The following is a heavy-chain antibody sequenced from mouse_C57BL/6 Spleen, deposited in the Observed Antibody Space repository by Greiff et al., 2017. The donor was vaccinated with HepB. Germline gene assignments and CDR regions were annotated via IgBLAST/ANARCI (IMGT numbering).Heavy chain of an antibody. Sequence: QVQLQQPGAELVRPGSSVKLSCKASGYTFTSYWMDWVEQRPGQGLEWIGNIYPSDSETHYNQKFKDKATLTVDKSSSTAYMQLSSLTSEDSAVYYCAHITTVEPFDYWGQGTTLTVSS. J-gene: IGHJ2*01. CDR1: GYTFTSYW. V-gene: IGHV1-61*01. D-gene: IGHD1-1*01. CDR3: AHITTVEPFDY. CDR2: IYPSDSET.